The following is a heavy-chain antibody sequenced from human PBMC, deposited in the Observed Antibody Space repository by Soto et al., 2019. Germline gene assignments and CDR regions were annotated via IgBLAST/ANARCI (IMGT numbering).Heavy chain of an antibody. V-gene: IGHV1-2*04. J-gene: IGHJ5*02. CDR1: GYAFTGYF. CDR2: INPHTGVT. D-gene: IGHD6-19*01. Sequence: SVKVACKTSGYAFTGYFIHWVRQAPIQGLEWMGWINPHTGVTNYSQNFQGWVTTTRDTSISTVYMEMTRLKSDDTAVYYGARESGGVAGTLDLWRERTLVTVSS. CDR3: ARESGGVAGTLDL.